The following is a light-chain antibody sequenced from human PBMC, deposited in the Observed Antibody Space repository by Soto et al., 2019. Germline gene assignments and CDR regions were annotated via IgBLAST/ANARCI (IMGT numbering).Light chain of an antibody. V-gene: IGKV1-27*01. J-gene: IGKJ3*01. CDR2: AAS. Sequence: DIQMTQSPTSLSASVGDRVTITCWASQDIRNFVAWYQQKPGKAPKLLIYAASTLQSGVPSRLSGSGSGTDFTLTINSLQPEDVATYSCQKYSSVPVFGPGTKVEIK. CDR1: QDIRNF. CDR3: QKYSSVPV.